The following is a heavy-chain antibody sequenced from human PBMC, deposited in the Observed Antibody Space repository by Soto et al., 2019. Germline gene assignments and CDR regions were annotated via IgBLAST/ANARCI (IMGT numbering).Heavy chain of an antibody. Sequence: GGSLRLSCTASGFTFGDYAMSWVRQAPGKGLEWVGFIRSKAYGGTAEYAASVKGRFTISRDDSKSIAYLQMNSLKTEDTAVYYCTRDRRWYYYDSSGYPTFRYWGQGTLVTVSS. CDR1: GFTFGDYA. CDR3: TRDRRWYYYDSSGYPTFRY. V-gene: IGHV3-49*04. J-gene: IGHJ4*02. CDR2: IRSKAYGGTA. D-gene: IGHD3-22*01.